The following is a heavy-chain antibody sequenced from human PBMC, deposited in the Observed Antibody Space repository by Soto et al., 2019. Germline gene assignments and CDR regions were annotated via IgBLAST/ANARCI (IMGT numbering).Heavy chain of an antibody. Sequence: SETLSLTCTVSGGSINNYYWSWIRQPPGKGLEWIGYIYYSGSTNYNPSLKSRVTISVDTSKNQFSLKLSSVTAADTAVYYCARDGYYYDSSGYQRVYYFDYWGQGTLVTVSS. CDR2: IYYSGST. CDR3: ARDGYYYDSSGYQRVYYFDY. J-gene: IGHJ4*02. CDR1: GGSINNYY. V-gene: IGHV4-59*01. D-gene: IGHD3-22*01.